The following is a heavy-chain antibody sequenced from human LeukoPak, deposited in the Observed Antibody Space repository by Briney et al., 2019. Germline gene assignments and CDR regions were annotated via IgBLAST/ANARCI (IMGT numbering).Heavy chain of an antibody. CDR3: VRYCSSVSCYNYYGMDV. Sequence: SETLSLTCTVSGGSISSSTYYWAWIRQPPGKGLEWIGSIYYSGSTYYSPSLKSRVTISVDPSKNQFSLKLSSVTAADTAVYYSVRYCSSVSCYNYYGMDVWGQGTTVTVSS. D-gene: IGHD2-2*02. CDR2: IYYSGST. J-gene: IGHJ6*02. CDR1: GGSISSSTYY. V-gene: IGHV4-39*01.